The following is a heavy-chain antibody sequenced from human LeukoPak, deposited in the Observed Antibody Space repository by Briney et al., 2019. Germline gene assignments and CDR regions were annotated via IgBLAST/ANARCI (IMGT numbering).Heavy chain of an antibody. V-gene: IGHV4-39*01. J-gene: IGHJ6*02. CDR1: GGSISGRDYY. D-gene: IGHD6-19*01. CDR3: ARHHGAVPGTGYYYGMDV. Sequence: SETLSLTCTVSGGSISGRDYYWGWIRQPPGKGLEWIASIYNSGRTYYNPSLKSRLTISVDTSKNQFSLDLSSATAADTALYYCARHHGAVPGTGYYYGMDVWGQGTTVTVSS. CDR2: IYNSGRT.